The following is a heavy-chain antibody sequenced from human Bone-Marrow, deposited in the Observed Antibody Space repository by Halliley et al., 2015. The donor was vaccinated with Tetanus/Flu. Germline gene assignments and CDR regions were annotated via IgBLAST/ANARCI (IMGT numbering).Heavy chain of an antibody. J-gene: IGHJ4*02. CDR3: ATGLTIAYYFDY. V-gene: IGHV4-31*03. CDR1: GDSISSGGYY. D-gene: IGHD3-3*01. CDR2: IYYSGST. Sequence: TLSLTCTVSGDSISSGGYYWSWIRQHPGKGLKWIGYIYYSGSTYYNPSLRSRVTISLDTSKDQFSLRLSSVTAADTAVYYCATGLTIAYYFDYWGQGTLVTVSS.